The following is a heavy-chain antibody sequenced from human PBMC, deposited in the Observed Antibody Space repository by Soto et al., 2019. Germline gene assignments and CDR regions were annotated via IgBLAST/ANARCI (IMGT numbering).Heavy chain of an antibody. CDR2: TYYRSNWRH. CDR3: ARGVAGSGFDL. D-gene: IGHD6-19*01. J-gene: IGHJ4*02. Sequence: SHTLSLPCAISGYSVSSNTAALNWIRSSPSRGLEWLGRTYYRSNWRHDYAVSVKSRITVNPDTSKNHFSLQLNSVTPDDTAVYYCARGVAGSGFDLWGRGTLVTVSS. CDR1: GYSVSSNTAA. V-gene: IGHV6-1*01.